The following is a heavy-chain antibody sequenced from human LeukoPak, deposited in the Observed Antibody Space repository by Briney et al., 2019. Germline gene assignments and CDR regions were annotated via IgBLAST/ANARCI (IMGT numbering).Heavy chain of an antibody. J-gene: IGHJ4*02. CDR1: GYTFTSYG. Sequence: ASVKVSCKASGYTFTSYGISWVRQAPGQGLEWMGWISAYNGNTNYAQKLQGRVTMTTDTSTGTAYMELRSLRSDDTAVYYCARDSYGWLAYDYWGQGTLVTVSS. CDR3: ARDSYGWLAYDY. V-gene: IGHV1-18*01. CDR2: ISAYNGNT. D-gene: IGHD6-19*01.